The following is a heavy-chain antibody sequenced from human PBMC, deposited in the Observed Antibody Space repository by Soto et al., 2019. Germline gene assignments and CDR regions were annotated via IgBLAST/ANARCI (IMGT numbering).Heavy chain of an antibody. D-gene: IGHD2-21*02. CDR1: EYTFTALY. Sequence: ASVKVSCKASEYTFTALYMNWVRQAPGQGLEWMGWVNPNTGLTKLAQKFQGRVTMTRDTSISTAYMELTRLTSDDTAVYYCTTLRLDPWGQGTLVTVSS. J-gene: IGHJ5*02. V-gene: IGHV1-2*02. CDR2: VNPNTGLT. CDR3: TTLRLDP.